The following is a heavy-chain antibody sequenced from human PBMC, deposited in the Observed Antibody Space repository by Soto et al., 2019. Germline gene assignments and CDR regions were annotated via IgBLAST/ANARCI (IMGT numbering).Heavy chain of an antibody. CDR2: INPHGGST. V-gene: IGHV1-46*01. Sequence: ASVKVSCKAPGDTFTSYYLNWVRQAPGQGLEWMGVINPHGGSTKYAQKFQGRITMTRDTSRSTVYMELSSLRSDDTAIYYCARSSGGNFGIIIEGSNWFDPWRHGTLVPVS. J-gene: IGHJ5*02. CDR3: ARSSGGNFGIIIEGSNWFDP. D-gene: IGHD3-3*01. CDR1: GDTFTSYY.